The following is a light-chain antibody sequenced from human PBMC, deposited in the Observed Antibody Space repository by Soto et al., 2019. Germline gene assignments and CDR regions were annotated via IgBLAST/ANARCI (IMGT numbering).Light chain of an antibody. V-gene: IGKV1-39*01. J-gene: IGKJ3*01. Sequence: DIQMTQSPSSLSASVGDRVTITCRASQSISSYLNWYQQKPGKAPKLLIYAASSLQSGVPSRFSGSGSGTDLTLTTSRLQPEDVATYYCQQSDSTPRPFGPVNNVDI. CDR2: AAS. CDR1: QSISSY. CDR3: QQSDSTPRP.